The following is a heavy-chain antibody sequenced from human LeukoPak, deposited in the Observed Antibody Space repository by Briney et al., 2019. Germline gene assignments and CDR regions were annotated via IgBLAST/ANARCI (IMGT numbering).Heavy chain of an antibody. Sequence: ASVKVSCKASGYTLTSYFIHWVRQAPGQGLEWMGIINPSGGSTSYAQKFQGRVTMTRDTSTSTVYMELSSLRSEDTAVYYCARDQDWYYAFDIWGQGTMVTVSS. CDR3: ARDQDWYYAFDI. CDR1: GYTLTSYF. J-gene: IGHJ3*02. CDR2: INPSGGST. V-gene: IGHV1-46*01. D-gene: IGHD1-7*01.